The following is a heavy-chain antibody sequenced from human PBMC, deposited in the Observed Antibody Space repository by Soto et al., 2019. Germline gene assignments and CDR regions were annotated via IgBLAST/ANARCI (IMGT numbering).Heavy chain of an antibody. CDR3: AEDQADEQLAYYYYYGMDV. D-gene: IGHD6-6*01. J-gene: IGHJ6*02. V-gene: IGHV3-30*18. CDR2: ISYDGSNK. Sequence: GGSLRLSCAASGFTFSSYGMHWVRQAPGKGLEWVAVISYDGSNKYYADSVKGRFTISRDNSKNTLYLQMNSLRAEDTAVYYCAEDQADEQLAYYYYYGMDVWGQGTTVTVSS. CDR1: GFTFSSYG.